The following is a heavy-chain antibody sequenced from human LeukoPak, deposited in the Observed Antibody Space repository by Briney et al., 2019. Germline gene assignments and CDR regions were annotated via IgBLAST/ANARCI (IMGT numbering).Heavy chain of an antibody. D-gene: IGHD3-22*01. J-gene: IGHJ4*02. CDR3: ATSSAYYYDSSGYFD. CDR2: FDPEDGET. CDR1: GYTLTELS. V-gene: IGHV1-24*01. Sequence: GASVKVSCKVSGYTLTELSMHWVRQAPGKGLEWMGGFDPEDGETIYAQKFQGRVTMIEDTSIDTAYMELNSLRSEDTAVYYCATSSAYYYDSSGYFDWGKGTMVTVSS.